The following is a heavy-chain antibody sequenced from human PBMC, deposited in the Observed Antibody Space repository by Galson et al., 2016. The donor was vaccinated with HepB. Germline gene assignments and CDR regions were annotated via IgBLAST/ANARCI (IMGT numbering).Heavy chain of an antibody. J-gene: IGHJ4*02. CDR3: ARSVTSYSYFFDD. CDR2: IYPGDSET. D-gene: IGHD4-17*01. V-gene: IGHV5-51*01. Sequence: SGAEVKKPGESLKISCKASAYIFTNYWIGWVRQMPGKGLEWIGIIYPGDSETRYSPSLQGQVTISADKSISTAYLHWNSLKASDTAMYYWARSVTSYSYFFDDWGQGTLVVVSS. CDR1: AYIFTNYW.